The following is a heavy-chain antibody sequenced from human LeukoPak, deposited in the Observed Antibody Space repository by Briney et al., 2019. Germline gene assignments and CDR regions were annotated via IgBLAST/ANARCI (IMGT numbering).Heavy chain of an antibody. D-gene: IGHD3-10*02. CDR3: AELGITMIGGV. CDR1: GFTFSSYE. CDR2: ISSSGSTI. J-gene: IGHJ6*04. Sequence: GGSLRLSCAASGFTFSSYEMNWVREAPGTGLEWVSYISSSGSTIYYADSVKGRFTISRDNAKNSLYLQMNSLRAEDTAVYYCAELGITMIGGVWGKGTTVTISS. V-gene: IGHV3-48*03.